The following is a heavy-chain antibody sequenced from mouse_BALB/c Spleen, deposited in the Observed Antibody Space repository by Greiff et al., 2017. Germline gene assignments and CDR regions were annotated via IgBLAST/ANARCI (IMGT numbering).Heavy chain of an antibody. D-gene: IGHD2-10*02. CDR2: INPDSSTI. CDR3: ARREYGKGFDV. CDR1: GFDFSRYW. V-gene: IGHV4-1*02. J-gene: IGHJ1*01. Sequence: EVQLQESGGGLVQPGGSLKLSCAASGFDFSRYWMSWVRQAPGKGLEWIGEINPDSSTINYTPSLKDKFIISRDNATNTLYLQMSKVTSEDTALYYCARREYGKGFDVWGAGTTVTVSS.